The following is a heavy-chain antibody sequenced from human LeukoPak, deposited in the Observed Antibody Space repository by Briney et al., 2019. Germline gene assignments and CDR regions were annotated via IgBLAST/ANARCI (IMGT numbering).Heavy chain of an antibody. CDR1: GFTFSSYS. Sequence: GGSLRLSCAASGFTFSSYSMSWVRQAPGKGLEWVSSISSSSNYIYYADSVKGRFTISRDNAKNSLYLQMNSLRAEDTAVYFCAREKNSGGLDYWGQGTLVTVSS. CDR2: ISSSSNYI. V-gene: IGHV3-21*01. D-gene: IGHD4-23*01. CDR3: AREKNSGGLDY. J-gene: IGHJ4*02.